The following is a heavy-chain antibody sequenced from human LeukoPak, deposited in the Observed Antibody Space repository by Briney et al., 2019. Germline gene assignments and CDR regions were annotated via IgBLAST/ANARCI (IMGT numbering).Heavy chain of an antibody. D-gene: IGHD3-22*01. CDR3: AREDYYDRVMDV. V-gene: IGHV3-53*01. J-gene: IGHJ6*03. Sequence: SGGSLRLSCTVSGFTVSSNSMSWVRQAPGKGLEWVSFIYSDNTHYSDSVKGRFTISRENAKNSLYLQMNSLRAGDTAVYYCAREDYYDRVMDVWGKGTTVTISS. CDR1: GFTVSSNS. CDR2: IYSDNT.